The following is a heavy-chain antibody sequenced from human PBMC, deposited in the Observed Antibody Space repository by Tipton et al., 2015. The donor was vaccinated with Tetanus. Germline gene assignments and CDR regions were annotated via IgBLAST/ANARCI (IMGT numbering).Heavy chain of an antibody. J-gene: IGHJ6*02. Sequence: TLSLTCTVSGGSVSNGSYYWNWIRQPPGKGLEWIGYIYSPGTTSYAPSLRGRATISFDSVKNHFSLSLSSVTAADTAMYYCARDGGNYFYYGMNVWGQGAAVTVSS. CDR3: ARDGGNYFYYGMNV. V-gene: IGHV4-31*03. CDR2: IYSPGTT. CDR1: GGSVSNGSYY.